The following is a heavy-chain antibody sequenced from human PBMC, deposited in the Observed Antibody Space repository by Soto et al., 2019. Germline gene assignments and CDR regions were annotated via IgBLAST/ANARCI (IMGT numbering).Heavy chain of an antibody. D-gene: IGHD3-3*01. CDR3: ARAGTTIFGVVTWFDP. J-gene: IGHJ5*02. V-gene: IGHV1-46*04. Sequence: GASVKVSCKASGYTCTSYYMHWVRQAPGQGLEWMGIINPSGRSTNYAQKLQGRVTMSSGTSTSTVYMEMSSLRYEDTAVYYCARAGTTIFGVVTWFDPWGQGTLVTVSS. CDR2: INPSGRST. CDR1: GYTCTSYY.